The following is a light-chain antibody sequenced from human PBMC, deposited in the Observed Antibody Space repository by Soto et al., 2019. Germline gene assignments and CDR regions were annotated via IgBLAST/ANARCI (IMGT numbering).Light chain of an antibody. V-gene: IGKV3-15*01. J-gene: IGKJ1*01. CDR1: QSVSSN. CDR2: AAS. Sequence: EIVMTQSPATLSVSPGERATLSCRASQSVSSNLAWYQQKPGQAPRLLIYAASTRATGIPARFSGSGSGTEFPLTISSLQSEDFAVYYCQQYNIWWAFGQGTKVEIK. CDR3: QQYNIWWA.